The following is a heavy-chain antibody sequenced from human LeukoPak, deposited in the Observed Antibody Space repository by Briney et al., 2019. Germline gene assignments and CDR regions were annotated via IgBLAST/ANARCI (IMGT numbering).Heavy chain of an antibody. Sequence: GGSLRLSCAASGFTFSSYSMNWVRQAPGKGLEWVSYISSSSSAIYYADSVKGRFTISRDNSKNTLYLQMNSLRAEDTAVYYCARDSGGYSSSSESGYFDYWGQGTLVTVSS. CDR2: ISSSSSAI. J-gene: IGHJ4*02. CDR1: GFTFSSYS. CDR3: ARDSGGYSSSSESGYFDY. V-gene: IGHV3-48*01. D-gene: IGHD6-6*01.